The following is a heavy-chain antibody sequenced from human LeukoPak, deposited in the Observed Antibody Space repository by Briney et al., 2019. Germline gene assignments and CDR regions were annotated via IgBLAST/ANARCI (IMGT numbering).Heavy chain of an antibody. Sequence: PGGSLKLSCAASGFKSSDYWMSWSRQAPGKGLEWVANIKYDGSEKYYVDSVKGRFTISRDNAKNSLYLQMNNLRAEDTAVYYCEGAATWGQGTRVTVSS. V-gene: IGHV3-7*01. CDR1: GFKSSDYW. CDR2: IKYDGSEK. CDR3: EGAAT. J-gene: IGHJ5*02. D-gene: IGHD1-26*01.